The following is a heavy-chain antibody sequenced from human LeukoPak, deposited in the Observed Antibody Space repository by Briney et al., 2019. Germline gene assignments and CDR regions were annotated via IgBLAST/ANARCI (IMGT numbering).Heavy chain of an antibody. V-gene: IGHV3-23*01. J-gene: IGHJ3*02. D-gene: IGHD3-9*01. Sequence: GGSLRLSCAASGFTFSSYSMNWVRQAPGKGLEWVSGISGSGGSTYYADSVKGRFTISRDNSKNTLYLQMNSLRVEDTAVYYCARSSHYDILTGYSEEDAFDIWGQGTMVTVSS. CDR3: ARSSHYDILTGYSEEDAFDI. CDR2: ISGSGGST. CDR1: GFTFSSYS.